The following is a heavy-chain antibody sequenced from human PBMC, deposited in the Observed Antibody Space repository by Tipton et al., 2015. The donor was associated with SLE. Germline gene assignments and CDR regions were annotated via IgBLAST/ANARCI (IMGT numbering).Heavy chain of an antibody. CDR3: ARGGGTTGPATGYFNL. V-gene: IGHV3-11*01. CDR2: ISTSGYVT. D-gene: IGHD3-16*01. CDR1: GFTFSDYY. Sequence: AVSGFTFSDYYMNWIRQAPGKGLEWVSYISTSGYVTYYAGSMKGRFTVSRDNAKNSLYLQMNSLRAEDTAVYYCARGGGTTGPATGYFNLWGRGTLVTVSS. J-gene: IGHJ2*01.